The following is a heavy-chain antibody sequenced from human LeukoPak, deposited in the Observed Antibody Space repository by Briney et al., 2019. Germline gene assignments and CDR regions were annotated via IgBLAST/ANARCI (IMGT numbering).Heavy chain of an antibody. CDR3: ARASWTDWFDP. V-gene: IGHV4-34*01. CDR2: INHSGST. D-gene: IGHD3/OR15-3a*01. Sequence: EWIGEINHSGSTNYNPSLKSRVTISVDTSKNQFSLKLSSVTAADTAVYYCARASWTDWFDPWGQGTLVTVSS. J-gene: IGHJ5*02.